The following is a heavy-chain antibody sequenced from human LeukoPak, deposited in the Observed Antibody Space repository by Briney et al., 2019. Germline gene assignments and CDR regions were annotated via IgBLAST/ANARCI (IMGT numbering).Heavy chain of an antibody. D-gene: IGHD3-22*01. CDR1: GGSISSANYY. J-gene: IGHJ5*02. CDR2: VYNSGST. Sequence: SETLSLTCTVSGGSISSANYYWGWIRQPPGKGLEWIGSVYNSGSTYYNPSLKSRVIVSLAMSQNQFSLRLTSVTAADTAVYYCARSVVVITAANWFDPWGQGTLVTVSS. V-gene: IGHV4-39*07. CDR3: ARSVVVITAANWFDP.